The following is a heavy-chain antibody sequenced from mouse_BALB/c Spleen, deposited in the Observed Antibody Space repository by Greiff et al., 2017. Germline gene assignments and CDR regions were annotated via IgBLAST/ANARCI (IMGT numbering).Heavy chain of an antibody. Sequence: VQLKESGTVLARPGASVKMSCKASGYSFTSYWMHWVKQRPGQGLEWIGAIYPGNSDTSYNQKFKGKAKLTAVTSASTAYMELSSLTNEDSAVYYCTRSPYYRYDDGAWFAYWGQGTLVTVSA. CDR3: TRSPYYRYDDGAWFAY. D-gene: IGHD2-14*01. CDR1: GYSFTSYW. J-gene: IGHJ3*01. CDR2: IYPGNSDT. V-gene: IGHV1-5*01.